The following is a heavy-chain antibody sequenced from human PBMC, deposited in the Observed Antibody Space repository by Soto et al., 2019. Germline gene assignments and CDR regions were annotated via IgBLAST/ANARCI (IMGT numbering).Heavy chain of an antibody. D-gene: IGHD4-17*01. V-gene: IGHV3-7*04. Sequence: PGGSLRLSGAASGFTFSSYWMSWVRQAPGKGLEWVANIKQDGSEKYYVDSVKGRFTISRDNAKNSLYLQMNSLRAEDTVVYYCARDAYGDYVAPFAYWGQGTLVTVSS. J-gene: IGHJ4*02. CDR3: ARDAYGDYVAPFAY. CDR2: IKQDGSEK. CDR1: GFTFSSYW.